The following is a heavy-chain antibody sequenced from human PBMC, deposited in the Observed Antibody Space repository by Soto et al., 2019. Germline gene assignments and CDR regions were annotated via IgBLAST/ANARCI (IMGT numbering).Heavy chain of an antibody. Sequence: EVQLVESGGGLVQPGGSMRLSCAASGLTVSTNFMTWVRQAPGKGLEWVSVIYSGGSTFYADSVKGRFTITRDNSENTLYFQMNSLRAEDTAVYYCARAKMQLWPNYYDDGLDVWGQGTTVTVSS. J-gene: IGHJ6*02. D-gene: IGHD5-18*01. CDR3: ARAKMQLWPNYYDDGLDV. V-gene: IGHV3-66*01. CDR2: IYSGGST. CDR1: GLTVSTNF.